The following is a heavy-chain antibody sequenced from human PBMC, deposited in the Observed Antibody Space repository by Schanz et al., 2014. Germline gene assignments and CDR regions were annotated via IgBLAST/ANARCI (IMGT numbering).Heavy chain of an antibody. D-gene: IGHD5-12*01. CDR3: ARDRPSGYALDF. CDR1: GFIFRTYG. V-gene: IGHV3-30*19. CDR2: ISYDGSNK. J-gene: IGHJ4*02. Sequence: QVHLVESGGGVVQPGGSLRLSCAASGFIFRTYGMHWVRQAPGKGLEWVALISYDGSNKHYADSVKGRFTISRDNSKKTLYVQMNSLRAEDTAVYYCARDRPSGYALDFWGQGTLVTVSS.